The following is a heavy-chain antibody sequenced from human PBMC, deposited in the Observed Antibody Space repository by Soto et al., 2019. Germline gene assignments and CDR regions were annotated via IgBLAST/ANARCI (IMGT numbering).Heavy chain of an antibody. Sequence: QVQLVQSGAEVKKPGSSVKVSCKASGGTFSSYTITWVRQAPGQGLEWMGGITPMFGTPNYAQKFRGRVTITADESTTTAYMELSSLRSEDTAMYFCARDRTLYDSRAYYNLYWGQGTLVTVSS. J-gene: IGHJ4*02. CDR3: ARDRTLYDSRAYYNLY. CDR1: GGTFSSYT. CDR2: ITPMFGTP. D-gene: IGHD3-22*01. V-gene: IGHV1-69*01.